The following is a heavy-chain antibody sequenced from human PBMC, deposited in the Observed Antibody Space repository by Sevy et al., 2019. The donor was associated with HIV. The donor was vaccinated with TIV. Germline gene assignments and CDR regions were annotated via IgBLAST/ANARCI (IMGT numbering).Heavy chain of an antibody. J-gene: IGHJ4*02. CDR3: ARQGGHTAAWSPGNF. D-gene: IGHD2-15*01. CDR1: GFTFNSHG. V-gene: IGHV3-30*15. Sequence: GGSLRLSCAASGFTFNSHGFDWVRQAPGKGLEWVALISYDGRIKYYADSVKGRFIISRDDARNTLYLQMSGLRAEDTAVYYCARQGGHTAAWSPGNFWGQGTLVTVSS. CDR2: ISYDGRIK.